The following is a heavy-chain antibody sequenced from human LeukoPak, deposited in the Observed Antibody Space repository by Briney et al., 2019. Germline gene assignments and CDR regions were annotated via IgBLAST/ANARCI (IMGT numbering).Heavy chain of an antibody. J-gene: IGHJ4*02. D-gene: IGHD1-26*01. CDR3: ARHVGVGATLFDY. V-gene: IGHV4-39*01. Sequence: TSETLSLTCTVSGGSISSSSYYWGWIRQPPGKGLEWIGSIYYSGSTYYNPSLKSRVTISVDTSKNQSSLKLSSVTAADTAVYYCARHVGVGATLFDYWGQGTLVTVSS. CDR2: IYYSGST. CDR1: GGSISSSSYY.